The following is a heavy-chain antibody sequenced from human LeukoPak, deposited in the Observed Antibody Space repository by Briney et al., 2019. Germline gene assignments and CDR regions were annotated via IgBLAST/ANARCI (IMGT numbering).Heavy chain of an antibody. Sequence: SETLSLTCAVYGSSFSGFDWSWVRQAPGKGLEWIGEINEGGDTKYNPSLKSQVTLSVDTSRNEFSLKIRSVTAADTAVYYCARGLGWKVTTMGLFYMDVWGEGTTVTVSS. CDR1: GSSFSGFD. D-gene: IGHD4-11*01. CDR2: INEGGDT. J-gene: IGHJ6*03. V-gene: IGHV4-34*01. CDR3: ARGLGWKVTTMGLFYMDV.